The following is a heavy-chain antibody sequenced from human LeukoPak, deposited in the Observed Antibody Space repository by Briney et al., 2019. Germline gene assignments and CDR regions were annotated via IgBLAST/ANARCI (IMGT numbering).Heavy chain of an antibody. CDR1: GFSFRTYG. CDR3: AKIAETSGTYGQGYDY. J-gene: IGHJ4*02. D-gene: IGHD1-26*01. V-gene: IGHV3-23*01. Sequence: GGSLRLSCAASGFSFRTYGMSWVRQAPGKRLEWVSGISGSGDNTHNADFVKGRFTISRDNSKNTLYLQMNSLRAEDTAVYYCAKIAETSGTYGQGYDYWGQGTLVTVSS. CDR2: ISGSGDNT.